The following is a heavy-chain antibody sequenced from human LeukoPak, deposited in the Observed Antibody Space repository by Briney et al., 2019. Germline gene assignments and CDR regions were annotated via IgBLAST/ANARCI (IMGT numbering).Heavy chain of an antibody. J-gene: IGHJ3*02. CDR2: MYHSGST. CDR3: ARECYDSSLDAFDI. V-gene: IGHV4-38-2*02. D-gene: IGHD3-22*01. Sequence: SETLSLTCGVSGDSINSGHYWGWIRQPPGKGLEWIGSMYHSGSTYYNPSLKSRVTISIDTSKNQFSLKLSSVTAADTAVYYCARECYDSSLDAFDIWGQGTMVTVSS. CDR1: GDSINSGHY.